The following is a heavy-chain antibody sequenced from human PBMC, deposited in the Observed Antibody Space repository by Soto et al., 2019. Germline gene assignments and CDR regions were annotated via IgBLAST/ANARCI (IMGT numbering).Heavy chain of an antibody. CDR1: GGTFSSYA. CDR3: ARDRYSSSWYGAGNWFDP. V-gene: IGHV1-69*01. D-gene: IGHD6-13*01. CDR2: IIPILGTA. Sequence: QVQLVQSGAEVKKPGSSVKVSCKASGGTFSSYAISWVRQAPGQGLEWMGGIIPILGTANYAQKFQGRVTITADESTSTAYMELSSLRSEDTAVYYCARDRYSSSWYGAGNWFDPWGQGTLVTVSS. J-gene: IGHJ5*02.